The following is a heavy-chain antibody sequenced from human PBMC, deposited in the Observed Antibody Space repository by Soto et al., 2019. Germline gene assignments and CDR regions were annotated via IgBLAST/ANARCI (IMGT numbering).Heavy chain of an antibody. CDR2: IYPGDSDT. V-gene: IGHV5-51*01. CDR1: GYSFTSYW. D-gene: IGHD6-13*01. CDR3: ARQGSSWSKNYGMDV. J-gene: IGHJ6*02. Sequence: GESLKISCKGSGYSFTSYWIGWVRQMPGKGLEWMGIIYPGDSDTRYSPSFQGQVTISADKSISTAYLQWSSLKASDTAMYYCARQGSSWSKNYGMDVWGQGTTVTVSS.